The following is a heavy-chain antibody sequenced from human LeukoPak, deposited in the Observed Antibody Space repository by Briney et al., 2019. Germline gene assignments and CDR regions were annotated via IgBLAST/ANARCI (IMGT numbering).Heavy chain of an antibody. CDR2: ISGSGDAP. J-gene: IGHJ5*02. CDR3: AKQFVDI. Sequence: GGSLRLSCAASGFTFSNYAMNWVRQAPGKGLEWVSSISGSGDAPSYADSVKGRFTISRDNSRNTLYLQMNSLRAEDTAVYYCAKQFVDIWGQGTLVTVSS. V-gene: IGHV3-23*01. D-gene: IGHD5-24*01. CDR1: GFTFSNYA.